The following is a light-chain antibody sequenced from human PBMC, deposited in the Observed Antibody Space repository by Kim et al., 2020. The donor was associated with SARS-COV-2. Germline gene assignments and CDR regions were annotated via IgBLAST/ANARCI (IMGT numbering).Light chain of an antibody. CDR1: SKNSAT. CDR3: HQYYDWSWT. Sequence: SPAESDVLSTRPSSKNSATWFSFCQKPGQSPSHLLYCGASRCTGGARTISSSGAGTEFTLIISSVQSEDISVYYCHQYYDWSWTFGRGTKVDIK. CDR2: CGA. J-gene: IGKJ1*01. V-gene: IGKV3-15*01.